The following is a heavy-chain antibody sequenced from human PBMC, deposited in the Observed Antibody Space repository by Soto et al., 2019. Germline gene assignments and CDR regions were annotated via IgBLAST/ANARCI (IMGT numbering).Heavy chain of an antibody. Sequence: ASVKVSCKVSGYTLTELSMHWVRQAPGKGLEWMGGFDPEDGETIYAQKFQGRVTMTEDTSTDTAYMELSSLRSEDTAVYYCATVSATHYDILTGSTAFDYWGQGTLVTVSS. CDR3: ATVSATHYDILTGSTAFDY. D-gene: IGHD3-9*01. CDR1: GYTLTELS. J-gene: IGHJ4*02. CDR2: FDPEDGET. V-gene: IGHV1-24*01.